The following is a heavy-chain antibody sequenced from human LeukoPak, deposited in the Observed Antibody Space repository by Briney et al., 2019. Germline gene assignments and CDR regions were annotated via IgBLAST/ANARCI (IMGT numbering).Heavy chain of an antibody. D-gene: IGHD6-19*01. CDR2: FDPEDGET. J-gene: IGHJ4*02. CDR3: ATEGTIAVAGSFDY. V-gene: IGHV1-24*01. Sequence: ASVKVSCKVSGYTLTELSMHWVRQAPGKGLEWMGGFDPEDGETIYAQKFQGRVTMTEDTSTDTAYMELSSPRSEDTAVYYCATEGTIAVAGSFDYWGQGTLVTVSS. CDR1: GYTLTELS.